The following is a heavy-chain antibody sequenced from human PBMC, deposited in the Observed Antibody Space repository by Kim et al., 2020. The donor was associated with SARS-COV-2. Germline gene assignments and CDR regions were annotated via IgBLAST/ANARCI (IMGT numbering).Heavy chain of an antibody. V-gene: IGHV3-30*01. CDR2: K. J-gene: IGHJ4*02. D-gene: IGHD3-9*01. CDR3: ARVYDILTGFDY. Sequence: KNYADSVKGRFTISRDNSKHTLYMKMNSLRDEDTAVYYCARVYDILTGFDYWGQGTLVTVSS.